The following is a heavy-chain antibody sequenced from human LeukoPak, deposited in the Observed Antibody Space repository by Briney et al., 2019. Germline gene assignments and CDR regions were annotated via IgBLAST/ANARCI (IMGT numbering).Heavy chain of an antibody. J-gene: IGHJ4*02. Sequence: PGGSLRLSCAASGFTFSSYAMHWVRQAPGKGLEWVAVISYDGSNKYYADSVKGRFTISRDNSKNTLYLQMNSLRAEDTAVYHCARGYGSSHHNWGQGTLVTVSS. D-gene: IGHD5-18*01. CDR3: ARGYGSSHHN. CDR1: GFTFSSYA. V-gene: IGHV3-30*04. CDR2: ISYDGSNK.